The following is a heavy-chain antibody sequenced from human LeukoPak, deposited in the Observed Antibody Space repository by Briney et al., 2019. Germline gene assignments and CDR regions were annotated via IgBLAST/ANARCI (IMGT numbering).Heavy chain of an antibody. J-gene: IGHJ4*02. CDR1: GGSISSYY. Sequence: SGTLSLTCTVSGGSISSYYWSWIRQPPGKGLEWIGYIYYSGSTNYNPSLKSRVTISVDTSKNQFSLKLSSVTAADTAVYYCARERARYYFDYWGQGTLVTVSS. CDR2: IYYSGST. CDR3: ARERARYYFDY. V-gene: IGHV4-59*01.